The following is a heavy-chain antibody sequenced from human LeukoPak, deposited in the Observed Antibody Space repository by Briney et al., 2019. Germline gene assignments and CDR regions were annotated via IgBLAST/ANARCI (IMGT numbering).Heavy chain of an antibody. CDR2: IYYSGST. Sequence: SETLSLTCTVSGGSISSYYWSWIRQPPGKGLEWIGYIYYSGSTNYNPSLKSRVTISVDTSKNQFSLKLSSVTAADTAVYCCARHTNYYDSSGYYYYYYGMDVWGQGTTVTVSS. J-gene: IGHJ6*02. CDR3: ARHTNYYDSSGYYYYYYGMDV. D-gene: IGHD3-22*01. V-gene: IGHV4-59*08. CDR1: GGSISSYY.